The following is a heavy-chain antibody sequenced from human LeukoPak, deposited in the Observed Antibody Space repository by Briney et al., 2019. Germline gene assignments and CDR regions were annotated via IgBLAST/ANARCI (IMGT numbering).Heavy chain of an antibody. CDR2: IRSKANSYAT. Sequence: GGSLRLSCAASGFTFSGSAMHWVRQASGKGLEWVGRIRSKANSYATAYAASVKGRFTISRDDSKNTAYLQMNSLRTEDTAVYYCTRLWSYGSGSYYYFDYWGQGTLVTVSS. V-gene: IGHV3-73*01. CDR1: GFTFSGSA. CDR3: TRLWSYGSGSYYYFDY. J-gene: IGHJ4*02. D-gene: IGHD3-10*01.